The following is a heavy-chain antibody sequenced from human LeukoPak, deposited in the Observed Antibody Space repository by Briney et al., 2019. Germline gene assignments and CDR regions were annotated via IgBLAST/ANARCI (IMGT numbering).Heavy chain of an antibody. Sequence: GGSLRLSCAASGFTFSNAWMSWVRQAPRKGLEWVGRIKSKTDGGTTDYAAPVKGRFTISRDDSKNTLYLQMISLKTEDTAVYYCTTVEVAGSLDYWGQGTLVTVSS. J-gene: IGHJ4*02. CDR3: TTVEVAGSLDY. CDR2: IKSKTDGGTT. V-gene: IGHV3-15*01. D-gene: IGHD6-19*01. CDR1: GFTFSNAW.